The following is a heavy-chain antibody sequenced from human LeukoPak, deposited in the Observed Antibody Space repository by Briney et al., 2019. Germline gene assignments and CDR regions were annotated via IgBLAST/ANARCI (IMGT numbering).Heavy chain of an antibody. CDR3: ASPHDSSDYYWEHI. CDR1: GFTVSRNY. V-gene: IGHV3-53*01. J-gene: IGHJ3*02. D-gene: IGHD3-22*01. Sequence: GGSLRLSCAASGFTVSRNYMSLVRQAPGKGLEWVSVIYSGGCTYYADSVKGRFTISRDNSKNMLYLQMSTLRAEDTAVYDCASPHDSSDYYWEHIWGQGTMVTVSS. CDR2: IYSGGCT.